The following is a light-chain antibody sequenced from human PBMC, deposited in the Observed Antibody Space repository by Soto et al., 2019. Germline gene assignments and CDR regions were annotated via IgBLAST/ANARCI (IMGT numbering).Light chain of an antibody. Sequence: QSVLTQPASVSGSPGQSITISCTGTSSDVGTYNLVSWYQQYPGKAPKLMIYEVNKRPSGVSNRFSGSKSGNTASLTVSGLQAEDEAEYYCCSKAGSSTLVLGGGTKLTVL. CDR2: EVN. CDR3: CSKAGSSTLV. J-gene: IGLJ3*02. V-gene: IGLV2-23*02. CDR1: SSDVGTYNL.